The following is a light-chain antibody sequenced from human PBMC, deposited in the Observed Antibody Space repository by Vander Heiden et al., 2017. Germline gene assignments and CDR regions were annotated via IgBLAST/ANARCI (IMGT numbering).Light chain of an antibody. CDR3: QQYYSTPE. J-gene: IGKJ1*01. CDR1: QGVLSGSHTQPY. V-gene: IGKV4-1*01. CDR2: GAS. Sequence: DIVMPQYPASLAVSLCERAPISCQPSQGVLSGSHTQPYVAWYQQKPGQPPKLLIHGASTRYAGVPDRSSGGGAGTDFTLSISSQQADDVAFYSCQQYYSTPEFGQGTKVEIK.